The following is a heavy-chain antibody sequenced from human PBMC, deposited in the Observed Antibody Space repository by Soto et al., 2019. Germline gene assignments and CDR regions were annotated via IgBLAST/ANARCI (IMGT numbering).Heavy chain of an antibody. D-gene: IGHD2-21*02. J-gene: IGHJ5*02. V-gene: IGHV4-31*03. CDR1: GGSISSGGYY. Sequence: SETLSLTCTVSGGSISSGGYYWSWIRQHPGKGLEWIGYIFYSGSTYYNPSLKSRVAISVDTSKNQFSLKLSSMTAADTAVYYCARAMVVTQNWFDPWGQGTLVTVSS. CDR2: IFYSGST. CDR3: ARAMVVTQNWFDP.